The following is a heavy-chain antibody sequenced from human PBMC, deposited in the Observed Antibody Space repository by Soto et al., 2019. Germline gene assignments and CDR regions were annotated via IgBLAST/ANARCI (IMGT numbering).Heavy chain of an antibody. CDR3: ARDPTSSSYDYYYGMDV. CDR1: GYTFTSYG. V-gene: IGHV1-18*01. CDR2: ISAYNGNT. J-gene: IGHJ6*02. D-gene: IGHD6-6*01. Sequence: ASVKVSCKASGYTFTSYGISWVRQAPGQGLEWMGWISAYNGNTNYAQKLQGRVTMTTDTSTSTAYMELRSLRSDDTAVYYCARDPTSSSYDYYYGMDVWGQETTVTVSS.